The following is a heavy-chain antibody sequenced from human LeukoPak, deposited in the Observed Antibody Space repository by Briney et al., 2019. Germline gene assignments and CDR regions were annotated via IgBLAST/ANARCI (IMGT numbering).Heavy chain of an antibody. V-gene: IGHV3-23*01. CDR1: GFTFSSYA. CDR3: ARERSVTTGKRFFDY. J-gene: IGHJ4*02. CDR2: ISGGGGSI. Sequence: GGSLRLSCVASGFTFSSYAMSWGRQAPGKGLEWVSGISGGGGSIHYADSVKGRFTISRENYMNTLYLQMNSQRAEDTAVYYWARERSVTTGKRFFDYWGQGTLVTVSS. D-gene: IGHD4-17*01.